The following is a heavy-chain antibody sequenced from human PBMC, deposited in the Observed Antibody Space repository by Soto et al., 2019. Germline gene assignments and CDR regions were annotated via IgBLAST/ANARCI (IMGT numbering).Heavy chain of an antibody. J-gene: IGHJ6*02. Sequence: QVQLVESGGGVVQPGRSLRLSCAASGFTFSTYAMHWVRQAPGKGLEWVAVISYDGTNKYYADSVRRRFTISRDNSKNKMFLQMNSLRAADTAVYYCAKDGGGYNYGYVMLDKYYYGMDVWGQGTTVTVSS. CDR2: ISYDGTNK. CDR3: AKDGGGYNYGYVMLDKYYYGMDV. D-gene: IGHD5-18*01. V-gene: IGHV3-30-3*01. CDR1: GFTFSTYA.